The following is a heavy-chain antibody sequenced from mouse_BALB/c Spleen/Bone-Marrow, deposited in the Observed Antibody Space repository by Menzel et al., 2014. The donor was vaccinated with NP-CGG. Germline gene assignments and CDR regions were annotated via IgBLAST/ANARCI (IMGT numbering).Heavy chain of an antibody. D-gene: IGHD1-1*02. J-gene: IGHJ1*01. V-gene: IGHV1-14*01. CDR3: ARNYGHWYFDV. CDR1: GYRFTTYV. Sequence: VQLQQSGPELVKPGASVKMSCKTSGYRFTTYVMHWVKQKPGQGLEWIGYINPYNDVTNCNEKFKGKATLTSDKSSSTSYMELSSLTSEDSAVYYCARNYGHWYFDVWGAGTTVTVSS. CDR2: INPYNDVT.